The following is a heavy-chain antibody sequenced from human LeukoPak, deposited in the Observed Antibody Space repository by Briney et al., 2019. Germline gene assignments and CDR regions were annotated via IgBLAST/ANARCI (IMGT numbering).Heavy chain of an antibody. CDR2: IIPIFGTA. D-gene: IGHD6-13*01. CDR3: ATPLGSSSWYETGDY. Sequence: GASVKVSCKASGGTFSSYAISWVRQAPGQGLEWMGGIIPIFGTANYAQKFQGRVTITADTSTSTAYMELSSLRSEDTAVYYCATPLGSSSWYETGDYWGQGTLVTVSS. J-gene: IGHJ4*02. V-gene: IGHV1-69*06. CDR1: GGTFSSYA.